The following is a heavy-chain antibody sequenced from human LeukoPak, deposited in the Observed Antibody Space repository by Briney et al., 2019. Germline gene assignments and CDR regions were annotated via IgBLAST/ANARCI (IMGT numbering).Heavy chain of an antibody. J-gene: IGHJ4*02. Sequence: GGSLRLSCAASGFTFSSYAMHWVRQAPGKGLEWVAVISYDGSNKYYAGSVKGRFTISRDNSKNTLYLQMNSLRAEDTAVYYCARGIWVAVAGFDYWGQGTLVTVSS. CDR2: ISYDGSNK. V-gene: IGHV3-30-3*01. CDR1: GFTFSSYA. CDR3: ARGIWVAVAGFDY. D-gene: IGHD6-19*01.